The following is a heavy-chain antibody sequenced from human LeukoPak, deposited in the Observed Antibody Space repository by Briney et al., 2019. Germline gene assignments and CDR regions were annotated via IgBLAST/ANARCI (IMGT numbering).Heavy chain of an antibody. CDR2: IIPILGIA. CDR3: ANAVVAVSSWSFDY. J-gene: IGHJ4*02. D-gene: IGHD6-13*01. Sequence: SVNVSCKASGGTFSSYAISWVRQAPGQGLEWMGRIIPILGIANYAQKFQGRVTITADKSTSTASMELSSLRSEDTAVDYCANAVVAVSSWSFDYWGQGTLVTVSS. CDR1: GGTFSSYA. V-gene: IGHV1-69*04.